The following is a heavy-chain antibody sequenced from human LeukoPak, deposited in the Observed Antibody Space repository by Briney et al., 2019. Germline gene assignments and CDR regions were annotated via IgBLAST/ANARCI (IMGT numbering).Heavy chain of an antibody. Sequence: PSETLSLTCTVSGGSIRRGGHYWSWIRQQPGKGLEWIGYIYYSGKADYNPSVESRVTISVDTSTNQFSLRLTSVTAADTALYFCATYLSTTRAFDPWGQGILVTVSS. CDR1: GGSIRRGGHY. J-gene: IGHJ5*02. D-gene: IGHD2-2*01. CDR2: IYYSGKA. CDR3: ATYLSTTRAFDP. V-gene: IGHV4-31*03.